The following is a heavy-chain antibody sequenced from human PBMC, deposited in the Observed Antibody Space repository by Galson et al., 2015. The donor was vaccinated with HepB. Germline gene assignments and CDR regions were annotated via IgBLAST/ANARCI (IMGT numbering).Heavy chain of an antibody. J-gene: IGHJ5*02. Sequence: SVTVSCKASGYTFTSYGISWVRQAPGQGLEWMGWISAYNGNTNYAQKLQGRVTMTTDTSTSTAYMELRSLRSDDTAVYYCARNRIGEGIAAPWGQGTLVTVSS. V-gene: IGHV1-18*01. CDR2: ISAYNGNT. CDR1: GYTFTSYG. D-gene: IGHD6-13*01. CDR3: ARNRIGEGIAAP.